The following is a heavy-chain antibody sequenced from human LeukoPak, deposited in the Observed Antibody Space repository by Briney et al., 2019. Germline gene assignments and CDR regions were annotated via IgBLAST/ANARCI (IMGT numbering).Heavy chain of an antibody. CDR1: GDSISSSSSY. V-gene: IGHV4-39*07. CDR2: MYYSGST. J-gene: IGHJ6*03. D-gene: IGHD3-9*01. CDR3: ARTGTYYDILTGYYTGARYYMDV. Sequence: SETLSLTCTVSGDSISSSSSYWGWIRQPPGKGLEWIGTMYYSGSTNYNPSLKSRVTISVDTSKNQFSLKLSSVTAADTAVYYCARTGTYYDILTGYYTGARYYMDVWGKGTTVTISS.